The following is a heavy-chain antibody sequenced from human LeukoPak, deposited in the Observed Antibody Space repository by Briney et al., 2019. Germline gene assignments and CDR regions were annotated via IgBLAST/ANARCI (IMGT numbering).Heavy chain of an antibody. CDR3: ARDISSGYNWFDP. V-gene: IGHV4-39*07. D-gene: IGHD3-22*01. CDR2: IYYSGST. CDR1: GGSISSSSYY. J-gene: IGHJ5*02. Sequence: PSETLSLTCTVSGGSISSSSYYWGWIRQPPGKGLEWIGSIYYSGSTYYSPSLKSRVTISVDTSKNQFSLKLSSVTAADTAVYYCARDISSGYNWFDPWGQGTLVTVSS.